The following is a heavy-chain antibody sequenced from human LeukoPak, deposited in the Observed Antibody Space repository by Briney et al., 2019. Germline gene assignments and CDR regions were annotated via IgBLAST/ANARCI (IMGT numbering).Heavy chain of an antibody. CDR2: INPDSGGT. CDR3: ARGLPPLGRGINSNYHFDL. V-gene: IGHV1-2*02. Sequence: ASVTVSCKASGYTFTAYYIHWVRQAPGQGLEWMGSINPDSGGTNYAQKFQGRIPMTRDTSITTAYMELSSLTSDDAAVYYCARGLPPLGRGINSNYHFDLWGQGTLVTVSS. D-gene: IGHD1-7*01. CDR1: GYTFTAYY. J-gene: IGHJ4*02.